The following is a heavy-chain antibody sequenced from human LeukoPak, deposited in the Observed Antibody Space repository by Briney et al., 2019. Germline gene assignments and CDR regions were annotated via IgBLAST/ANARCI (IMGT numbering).Heavy chain of an antibody. CDR2: IRGGGDT. CDR1: GFSFSDYA. D-gene: IGHD1-1*01. J-gene: IGHJ4*02. V-gene: IGHV3-23*01. Sequence: GGSLRLSCAASGFSFSDYAMSWVRQAPARGLEWVSSIRGGGDTFYADSVKGRFTLSRDDSRNTVYLQLNNLRVEDSAVYYCAKANWVSNADAVWWGQGTLVTVSS. CDR3: AKANWVSNADAVW.